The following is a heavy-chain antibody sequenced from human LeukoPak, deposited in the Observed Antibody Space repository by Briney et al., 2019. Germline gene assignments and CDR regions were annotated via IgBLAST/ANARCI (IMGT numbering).Heavy chain of an antibody. CDR1: GFTFSSYA. CDR2: ITRGSIYT. D-gene: IGHD1-26*01. V-gene: IGHV3-21*01. J-gene: IGHJ6*03. Sequence: GGSLRLSCAASGFTFSSYAMNWVRQTPGKGLEWVSSITRGSIYTFYADSVKGRFTISRDNAKNSLSLQMNSLRAKDTAVYYCARDPYNGSYGDDYYYYMDVWGKGTTVTISS. CDR3: ARDPYNGSYGDDYYYYMDV.